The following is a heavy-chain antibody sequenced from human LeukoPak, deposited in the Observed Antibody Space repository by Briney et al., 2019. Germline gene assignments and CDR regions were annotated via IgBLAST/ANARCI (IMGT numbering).Heavy chain of an antibody. V-gene: IGHV4-39*01. D-gene: IGHD3-22*01. CDR1: GGSFSSNSYY. Sequence: SETLSLTCAVYGGSFSSNSYYWGWIRQPPGKGLEWIGSIYYSGSTYYNPSLKSRVTISVDTSKNQFSLKLSSVTAADTAVYYCARSELTYYYDSSGYYPFDYWGQGTLVTVSS. CDR3: ARSELTYYYDSSGYYPFDY. CDR2: IYYSGST. J-gene: IGHJ4*02.